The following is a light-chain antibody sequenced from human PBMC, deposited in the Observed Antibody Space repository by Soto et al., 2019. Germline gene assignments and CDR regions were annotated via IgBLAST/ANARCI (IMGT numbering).Light chain of an antibody. Sequence: DIQMTQSPSTLSASVGDRVTITCRASQIINTWLAWYQQKPGKAPKLLIYRASNLVSGVPSRFSGSGSGTEFTLTISSLQPDDFSLYYCRQYETYSGTFGPGTKVDL. CDR1: QIINTW. J-gene: IGKJ3*01. CDR3: RQYETYSGT. V-gene: IGKV1-5*03. CDR2: RAS.